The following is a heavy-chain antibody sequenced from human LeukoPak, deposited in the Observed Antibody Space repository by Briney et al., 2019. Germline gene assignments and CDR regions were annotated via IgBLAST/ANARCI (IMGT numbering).Heavy chain of an antibody. D-gene: IGHD3-16*01. CDR3: ARDTSGMITFGGETFDP. J-gene: IGHJ5*02. Sequence: GASVKVSCKASGYTFTSYGISWVRQAPGQGLEWTGWISAYNGNTNYAQKLQGRVTMTTDTSTSTAYMELRSLRSDDTAVYYCARDTSGMITFGGETFDPWGQGTLVTVSS. CDR2: ISAYNGNT. CDR1: GYTFTSYG. V-gene: IGHV1-18*01.